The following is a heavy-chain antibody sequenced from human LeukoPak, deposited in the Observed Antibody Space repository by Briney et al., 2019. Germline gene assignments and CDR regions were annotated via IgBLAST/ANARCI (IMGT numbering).Heavy chain of an antibody. CDR3: ASSKRWLPAER. CDR2: INHSGST. V-gene: IGHV4-34*01. CDR1: GGSFRGYY. D-gene: IGHD5-24*01. J-gene: IGHJ1*01. Sequence: KPSETLSLTCAVYGGSFRGYYWSWIRQPPGKGLEWIGEINHSGSTNYNPSLKSRVTISVDTSKNQFSLKLSSVTAADTAVYYCASSKRWLPAERWGQGTLVTVSS.